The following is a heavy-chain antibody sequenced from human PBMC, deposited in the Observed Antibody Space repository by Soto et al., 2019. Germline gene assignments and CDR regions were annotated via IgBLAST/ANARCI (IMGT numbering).Heavy chain of an antibody. CDR1: GYTLTELS. J-gene: IGHJ2*01. Sequence: QVQLVQSGAEVKKPGASVKVSCKVSGYTLTELSMHWVRQAPGKGLEWMGGFDPEDGDTIYAQKFQGRVTMAEDTSTDTANMELSSLRSEDTAVYYCATVARGVGDYGDRNYWYFDLWGRGTLVTVSS. D-gene: IGHD4-17*01. CDR3: ATVARGVGDYGDRNYWYFDL. CDR2: FDPEDGDT. V-gene: IGHV1-24*01.